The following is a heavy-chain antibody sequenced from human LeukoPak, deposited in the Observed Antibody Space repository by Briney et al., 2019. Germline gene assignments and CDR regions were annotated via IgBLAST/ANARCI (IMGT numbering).Heavy chain of an antibody. D-gene: IGHD6-19*01. CDR2: IYSGGST. CDR3: ARDGPIAVAGTYFDY. J-gene: IGHJ4*02. CDR1: GFTVSSNY. Sequence: PGGSLRLSCAASGFTVSSNYMSWVRQAQGKGLEWVSVIYSGGSTYYADSVKGRFTISRDNSKNTLYLQMNSLRAEDTAVYYCARDGPIAVAGTYFDYWGQGTLVTVSS. V-gene: IGHV3-66*01.